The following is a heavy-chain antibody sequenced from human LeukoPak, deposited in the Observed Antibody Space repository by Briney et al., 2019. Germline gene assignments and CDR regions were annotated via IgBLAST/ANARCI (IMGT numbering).Heavy chain of an antibody. D-gene: IGHD6-6*01. CDR3: AREEYSSSSRYFDY. CDR1: GFTFSSYA. J-gene: IGHJ4*02. CDR2: ISYDGSNK. Sequence: PGGSLRLSCAASGFTFSSYAMHWVRQAPGKGLEWVAVISYDGSNKYYADSVKGRFTISRDNSKNTLYLQMNSLRAEDTAVYYCAREEYSSSSRYFDYWGQGTLVTVSS. V-gene: IGHV3-30-3*01.